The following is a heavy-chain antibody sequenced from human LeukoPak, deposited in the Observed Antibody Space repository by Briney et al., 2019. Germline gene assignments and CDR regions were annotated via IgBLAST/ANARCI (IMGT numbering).Heavy chain of an antibody. J-gene: IGHJ3*02. CDR3: ARDEGIAARPMAFDI. Sequence: SETLSLTCAVYGGSFSGYYWSWIRQPPGKGLEWIGYIYHSGSTYYNPSLKSRVTISVDRSKNQFSLKLSSVTAADTAVYYCARDEGIAARPMAFDIWGQGTMVTVSS. V-gene: IGHV4-34*01. D-gene: IGHD6-6*01. CDR1: GGSFSGYY. CDR2: IYHSGST.